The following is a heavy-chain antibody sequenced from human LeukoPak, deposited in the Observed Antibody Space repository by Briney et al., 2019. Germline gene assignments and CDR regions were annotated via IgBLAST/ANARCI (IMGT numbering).Heavy chain of an antibody. CDR3: VRNGPFDY. Sequence: GGSLRLSCAASGFTFSTYWMGWVRKAPGKGLEWVANIKQDGSEKYYVDSVKGRFTISRDNAKNSLFLQMNSLRAEDTAVYYCVRNGPFDYWGQGTLVTVSS. J-gene: IGHJ4*02. CDR1: GFTFSTYW. D-gene: IGHD2-8*01. V-gene: IGHV3-7*01. CDR2: IKQDGSEK.